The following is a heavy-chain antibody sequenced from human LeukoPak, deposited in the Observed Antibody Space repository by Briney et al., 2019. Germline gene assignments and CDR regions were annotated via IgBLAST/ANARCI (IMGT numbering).Heavy chain of an antibody. CDR3: ARDTRYYGSGTNDY. D-gene: IGHD3-10*01. J-gene: IGHJ4*02. V-gene: IGHV3-30*04. Sequence: GGSLRLSCAASGFTFSSYAMHWVRQAPGKGLEWVAVISYDGSNKYYADSVKGRFTISRDNAKNSLYLQMNSLRAEDTAVYYCARDTRYYGSGTNDYWGQGTLVTVSS. CDR2: ISYDGSNK. CDR1: GFTFSSYA.